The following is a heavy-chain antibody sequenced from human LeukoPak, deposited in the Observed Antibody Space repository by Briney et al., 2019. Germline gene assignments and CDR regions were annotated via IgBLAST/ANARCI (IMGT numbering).Heavy chain of an antibody. V-gene: IGHV3-48*03. CDR1: GFTFSGYE. Sequence: PGGSLRLSCAASGFTFSGYEMNWVRQTPGKGLEWISYISSSGSTIYYADSVRGRFTISRDNAKDSLYLQMNSLRAEDTAVYYCARDPYSGGYGAYYYYYMDVWGKGTTVTVSS. CDR3: ARDPYSGGYGAYYYYYMDV. CDR2: ISSSGSTI. D-gene: IGHD6-19*01. J-gene: IGHJ6*03.